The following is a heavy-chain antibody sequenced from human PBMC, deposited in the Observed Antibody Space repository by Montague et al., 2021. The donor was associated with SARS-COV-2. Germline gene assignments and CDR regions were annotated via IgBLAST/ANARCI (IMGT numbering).Heavy chain of an antibody. CDR2: IYHTGST. J-gene: IGHJ6*02. Sequence: SETLSLTCVVSGDSISTDNWWTWVRLPPGKGLEWVREIYHTGSTKYKPSLKSRVSMSVDKSWNQFSLRLTSVTAADTAVYYCARDGSLRFEILIGPRHYYYGMDVWGQGTTVTVSS. V-gene: IGHV4-4*02. CDR1: GDSISTDNW. D-gene: IGHD3-9*01. CDR3: ARDGSLRFEILIGPRHYYYGMDV.